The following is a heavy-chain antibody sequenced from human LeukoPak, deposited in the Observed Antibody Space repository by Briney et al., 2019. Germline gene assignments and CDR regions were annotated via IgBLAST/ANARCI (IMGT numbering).Heavy chain of an antibody. CDR1: GYSFTSYW. V-gene: IGHV5-10-1*01. Sequence: NLGESLKISCKGSGYSFTSYWISWVRQMPGKGLEWMGRTDPSDSYTNYSPSFQGHVTISADKSISTAYLQWSSLKASDTAMYYCARRERYSSSSGIVDPWGQGTLVIVSS. J-gene: IGHJ5*02. CDR3: ARRERYSSSSGIVDP. D-gene: IGHD6-13*01. CDR2: TDPSDSYT.